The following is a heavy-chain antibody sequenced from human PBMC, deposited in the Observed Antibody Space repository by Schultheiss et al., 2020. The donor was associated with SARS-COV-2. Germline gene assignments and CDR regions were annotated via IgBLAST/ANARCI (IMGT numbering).Heavy chain of an antibody. D-gene: IGHD6-13*01. J-gene: IGHJ4*02. CDR1: GFTFNSYV. CDR2: ISSSGGTT. Sequence: GGSLRLSCAASGFTFNSYVMSWVRQAPGKGLEWVSTISSSGGTTYYADSVKGRFTISRDNSKNTLYLQMNSLRAEDTAVYYCARDRRAAFDYWGQGTLVTVSS. CDR3: ARDRRAAFDY. V-gene: IGHV3-23*01.